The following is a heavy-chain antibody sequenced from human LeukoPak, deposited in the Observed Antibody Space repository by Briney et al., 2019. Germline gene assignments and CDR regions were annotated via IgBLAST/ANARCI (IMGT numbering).Heavy chain of an antibody. D-gene: IGHD6-19*01. Sequence: ASVKVSCKASGGTFSSYNFIWGRQAPGQGLEWMGGIIPMQGTPNYAQKFQDRVTISADKSTTTVYMALSSLRYEDTAMYYCARESVAGGFEYWGQGTLVTVSS. CDR3: ARESVAGGFEY. J-gene: IGHJ4*02. V-gene: IGHV1-69*08. CDR2: IIPMQGTP. CDR1: GGTFSSYN.